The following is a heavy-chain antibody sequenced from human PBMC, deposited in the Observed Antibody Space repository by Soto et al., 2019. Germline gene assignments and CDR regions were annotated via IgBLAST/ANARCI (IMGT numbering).Heavy chain of an antibody. J-gene: IGHJ6*02. V-gene: IGHV1-69*12. D-gene: IGHD6-25*01. Sequence: QVQLEQSGAEVKQPGSSVRVSCKASGGTFSNSAISWVRQAPGQGLEWMGGIMPIFRTPDYAQKFQGRVTLTADESTSTAYMELNGLRSDDTAVYYCARDKERLQLGANYYFLLDVWGQGTTVTVSS. CDR3: ARDKERLQLGANYYFLLDV. CDR2: IMPIFRTP. CDR1: GGTFSNSA.